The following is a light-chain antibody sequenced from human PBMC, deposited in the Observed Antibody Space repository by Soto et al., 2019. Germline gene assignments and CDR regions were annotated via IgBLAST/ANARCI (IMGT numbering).Light chain of an antibody. CDR3: QQTYSVPPT. CDR2: AAS. CDR1: QAIRTA. Sequence: AIQLTQSPSSLSASVGDRVTITCRASQAIRTALGWYQQKPGKAPKLLIYAASTLQGGVPPRFSGSGSGTDFTLTISSLQPEDFATYYCQQTYSVPPTFGRGTKVEI. J-gene: IGKJ1*01. V-gene: IGKV1-6*01.